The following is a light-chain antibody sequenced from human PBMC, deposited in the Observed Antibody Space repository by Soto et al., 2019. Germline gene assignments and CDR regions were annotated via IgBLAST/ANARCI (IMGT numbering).Light chain of an antibody. CDR3: KQDNNWPPWT. J-gene: IGKJ1*01. CDR2: GAS. Sequence: EIVRTQSPATLSVSPGERATLSCRASQSVSSNLAWYQQKPGQAPRLLIYGASTRATGIPARFSGSGSGTDFTLTISSLQSEDVAVYYCKQDNNWPPWTFGQGTKVEIK. V-gene: IGKV3-15*01. CDR1: QSVSSN.